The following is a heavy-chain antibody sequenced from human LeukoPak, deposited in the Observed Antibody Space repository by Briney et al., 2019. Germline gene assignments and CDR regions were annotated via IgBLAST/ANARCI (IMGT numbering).Heavy chain of an antibody. CDR3: ARERNYGKYFFDY. CDR1: GYTFTSYG. D-gene: IGHD4-11*01. J-gene: IGHJ4*02. V-gene: IGHV1-18*01. Sequence: ASVKVSCKASGYTFTSYGILWVRQAPGQGLEWMGWISTYNGDTTYSQKVRGRVTLTTDTSTNTAYMELRSLSSDDTAVYFCARERNYGKYFFDYWGQGTLVTVSS. CDR2: ISTYNGDT.